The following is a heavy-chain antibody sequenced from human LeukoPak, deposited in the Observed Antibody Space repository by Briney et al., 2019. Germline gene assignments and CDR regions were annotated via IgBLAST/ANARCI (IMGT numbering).Heavy chain of an antibody. V-gene: IGHV4-38-2*01. CDR3: AINSIAARMNAFDI. D-gene: IGHD6-6*01. CDR2: IYHSGST. J-gene: IGHJ3*02. Sequence: PSETLSLTCAVSGYSISSGYYWGWIRQPPGKGLEWIGSIYHSGSTYYNPSLKSRVTISVDTSKNQFSLKLSSVTAADTAVYYCAINSIAARMNAFDIWGQRTMVIVSS. CDR1: GYSISSGYY.